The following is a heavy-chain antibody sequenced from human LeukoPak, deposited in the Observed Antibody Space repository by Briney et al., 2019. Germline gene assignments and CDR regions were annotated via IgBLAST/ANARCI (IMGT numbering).Heavy chain of an antibody. Sequence: AGGSLRLSCAASGFTFSDYYMIWFRQAPGKGLEWISYISSTGTSLFYADSVKGRFTISKDNAQSSLYLQMNSLRAEDTAVYYCARVSPYYYGSSPYYLNYWGQGALVTVSS. D-gene: IGHD3-10*01. CDR1: GFTFSDYY. J-gene: IGHJ4*02. V-gene: IGHV3-11*01. CDR3: ARVSPYYYGSSPYYLNY. CDR2: ISSTGTSL.